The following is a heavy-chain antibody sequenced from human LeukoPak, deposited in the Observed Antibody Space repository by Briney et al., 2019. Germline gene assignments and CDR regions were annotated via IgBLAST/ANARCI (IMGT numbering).Heavy chain of an antibody. J-gene: IGHJ4*02. Sequence: SVKVSCKASGGTFSSYAISWVRQAPGQGLEWMGGIIPIFATTNYAQKFQGRVTISADEYTSTAYVELSSLRSEDTAIYYCARAPTRSYDFVWWGQGTLVTVSS. V-gene: IGHV1-69*01. CDR2: IIPIFATT. CDR3: ARAPTRSYDFVW. CDR1: GGTFSSYA. D-gene: IGHD3-3*01.